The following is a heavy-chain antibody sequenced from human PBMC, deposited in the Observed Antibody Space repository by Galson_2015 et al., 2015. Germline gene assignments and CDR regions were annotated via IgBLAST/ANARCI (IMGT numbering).Heavy chain of an antibody. CDR2: INPNSGGT. CDR1: GYTFTGYY. Sequence: SVKVSCKASGYTFTGYYMHWVRQAPGQGLEWMGRINPNSGGTNYAQKFQGRVTMTRDTSISTAYMELSRLRSDDTAVYYCARGGRDIVVVPAAIDYWGQGTLVTVSS. CDR3: ARGGRDIVVVPAAIDY. V-gene: IGHV1-2*06. J-gene: IGHJ4*02. D-gene: IGHD2-2*01.